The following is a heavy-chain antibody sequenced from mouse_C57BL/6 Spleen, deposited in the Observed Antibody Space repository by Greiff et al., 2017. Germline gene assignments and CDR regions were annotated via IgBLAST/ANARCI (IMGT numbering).Heavy chain of an antibody. CDR1: GFTFSDYG. CDR2: ISSGSSTI. J-gene: IGHJ4*01. V-gene: IGHV5-17*01. D-gene: IGHD3-3*01. CDR3: ARRAWGYAMDY. Sequence: EVHLVESGGGLVKPGGSLKLSCAASGFTFSDYGMHWVRQASEKGLEWVAYISSGSSTIYYADTVKGRFTISRDNAKNTLFLQMTSLRSEDTAMYYCARRAWGYAMDYWGQGTSVTVSS.